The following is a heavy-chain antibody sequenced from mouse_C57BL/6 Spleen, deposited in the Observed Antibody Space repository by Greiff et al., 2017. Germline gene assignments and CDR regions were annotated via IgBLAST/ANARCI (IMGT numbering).Heavy chain of an antibody. Sequence: EVQLQESGPGLVKPSQSLSLSCSASGYSITSCYFWNWIRQFPGNHLEWMGYITYDGSNNYNPSLKNQISITRDTSKSQFFLKLNSVTTEDTATYYCAREEYYGSSQFAYWGQGTLVTVSA. V-gene: IGHV3-6*01. CDR3: AREEYYGSSQFAY. D-gene: IGHD1-1*01. CDR2: ITYDGSN. CDR1: GYSITSCYF. J-gene: IGHJ3*01.